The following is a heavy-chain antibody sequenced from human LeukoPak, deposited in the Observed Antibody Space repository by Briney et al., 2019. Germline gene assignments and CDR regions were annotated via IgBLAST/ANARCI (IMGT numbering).Heavy chain of an antibody. CDR2: ISWNSGSI. V-gene: IGHV3-9*01. CDR3: AKGVPEHWYFDL. Sequence: GGSLRLSCAASGFTFDDYAMHWVRQAPGKGLEWVSGISWNSGSIGYADSVKGRFTISRDNAKNSLYLQMNSLRAEDTALYYCAKGVPEHWYFDLWGRGTLVTVSS. CDR1: GFTFDDYA. J-gene: IGHJ2*01.